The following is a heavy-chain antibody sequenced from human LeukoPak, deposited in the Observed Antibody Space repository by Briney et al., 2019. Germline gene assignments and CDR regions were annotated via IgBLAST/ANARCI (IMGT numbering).Heavy chain of an antibody. J-gene: IGHJ4*02. D-gene: IGHD6-19*01. CDR2: ISGMSSTI. CDR1: GFTFRSYS. CDR3: AKVLAVASFDY. V-gene: IGHV3-48*02. Sequence: GGSLRLSCAASGFTFRSYSMNWVRQAPGKGLEWVSFISGMSSTIYYADSVKGRFTISRDNAKNSVYLQMNSLRDEDTAVYYCAKVLAVASFDYWGQGTLVTVSS.